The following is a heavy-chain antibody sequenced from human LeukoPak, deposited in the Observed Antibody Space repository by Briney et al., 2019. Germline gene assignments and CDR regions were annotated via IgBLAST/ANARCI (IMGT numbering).Heavy chain of an antibody. Sequence: WASVKVSCKASGYTFTRNYINWLRQAPGQGLEWTGMIDPSGGGTAYAQKLQDRVTMTSDTSTSTVYMELNSLRSEDTAVYYCARLIGDYYDNSRSSYWHGHLDYWGQGALVTVSS. CDR1: GYTFTRNY. CDR2: IDPSGGGT. CDR3: ARLIGDYYDNSRSSYWHGHLDY. D-gene: IGHD3-22*01. V-gene: IGHV1-46*01. J-gene: IGHJ4*02.